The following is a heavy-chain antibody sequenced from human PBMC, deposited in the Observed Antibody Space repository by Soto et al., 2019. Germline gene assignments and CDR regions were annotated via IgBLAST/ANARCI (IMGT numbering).Heavy chain of an antibody. V-gene: IGHV4-39*07. CDR3: AREATSGESFSYFFDL. CDR1: GASINSRDYF. D-gene: IGHD2-2*01. Sequence: NPSETLSLTCTVSGASINSRDYFWGWIRQVPGKGPEWLGTITSRGDTFDSPSLKSRVIMSLDTSKNQFSLRLTSVTDTDTAVYFCAREATSGESFSYFFDLWGPGAPVTVSS. J-gene: IGHJ4*02. CDR2: ITSRGDT.